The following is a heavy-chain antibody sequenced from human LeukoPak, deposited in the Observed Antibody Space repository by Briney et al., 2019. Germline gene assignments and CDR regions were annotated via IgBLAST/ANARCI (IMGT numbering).Heavy chain of an antibody. V-gene: IGHV4-4*02. CDR2: VNLQGST. Sequence: SGTLSLTCGVSGGSITITNYWTWVRQPPGKGLEWIGEVNLQGSTNCNPSLMGRVAISVDTSENHISLQLTSVTAADTAVYYCAREGGPYRPLDYSGQGTLVTVSS. CDR3: AREGGPYRPLDY. J-gene: IGHJ4*02. CDR1: GGSITITNY.